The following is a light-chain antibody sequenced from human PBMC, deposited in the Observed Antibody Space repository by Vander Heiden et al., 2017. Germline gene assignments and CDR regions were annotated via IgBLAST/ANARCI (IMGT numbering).Light chain of an antibody. V-gene: IGLV3-1*01. CDR3: QAWDSSTVV. Sequence: SYELTQPPSVSVSPGQTASITCSGGKLGDKYACWYQQTPGQSLVLVIYQDSKPPSAIPDLFSVSNSRTTATLTISGTQAMDEADYYCQAWDSSTVVFGGGTKLTVL. CDR2: QDS. CDR1: KLGDKY. J-gene: IGLJ2*01.